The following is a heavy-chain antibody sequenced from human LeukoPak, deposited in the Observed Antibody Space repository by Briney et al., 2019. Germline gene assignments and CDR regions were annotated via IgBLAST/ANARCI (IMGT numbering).Heavy chain of an antibody. J-gene: IGHJ4*02. V-gene: IGHV3-30*03. Sequence: PGGSLRLSCAASGFTFSAYSMNWVRQAPGKGLEWVAVISYDGSNKYYADSVKGRFTISRDNSKNTLYLQMNSLRAEDTAVYYCATGLSYSSSSVFDYWGQGTLVTVSS. CDR3: ATGLSYSSSSVFDY. CDR1: GFTFSAYS. CDR2: ISYDGSNK. D-gene: IGHD6-6*01.